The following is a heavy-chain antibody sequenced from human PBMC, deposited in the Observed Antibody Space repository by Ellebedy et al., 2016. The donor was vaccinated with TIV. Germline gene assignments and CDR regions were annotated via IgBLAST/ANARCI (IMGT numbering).Heavy chain of an antibody. J-gene: IGHJ4*02. CDR2: ISKSGRST. CDR3: AKLAGVHSWYFDY. V-gene: IGHV3-23*01. D-gene: IGHD2-8*02. CDR1: GFSFSGYA. Sequence: GESLKISCAASGFSFSGYAMSWVRQAPGKGLEWVSSISKSGRSTYYADSEKGRFTISRDNSKNTVNLQMNSLRAEDTAVYYCAKLAGVHSWYFDYWGQGTLVTVSS.